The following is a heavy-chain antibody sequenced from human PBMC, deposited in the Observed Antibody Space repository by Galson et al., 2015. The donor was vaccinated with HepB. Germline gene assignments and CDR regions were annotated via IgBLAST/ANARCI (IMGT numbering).Heavy chain of an antibody. V-gene: IGHV3-30*18. Sequence: SLRLSCAASGFTFSSYGMHWVRQAPGKGLEWVAVISYDGSNKYYADSVKGRFTISRDNSKNTLYLQMNSLRAEDTAVYYCAKGIAAAGSNRSYYFDYWGQGTLVTVSS. D-gene: IGHD6-13*01. CDR1: GFTFSSYG. CDR2: ISYDGSNK. CDR3: AKGIAAAGSNRSYYFDY. J-gene: IGHJ4*02.